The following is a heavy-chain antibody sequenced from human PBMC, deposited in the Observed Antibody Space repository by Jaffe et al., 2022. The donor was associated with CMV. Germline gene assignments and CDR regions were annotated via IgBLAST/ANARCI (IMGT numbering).Heavy chain of an antibody. CDR1: GFTFSSYW. V-gene: IGHV3-7*01. CDR3: ATHHVDTAMVTSFGYYYYGMDV. CDR2: IKQDGSEK. D-gene: IGHD5-18*01. J-gene: IGHJ6*02. Sequence: EVQLVESGGGLVQPGGSLRLSCAASGFTFSSYWMSWVRQAPGKGLEWVANIKQDGSEKYYVDSVKGRFTISRDNAKNSLYLQMNSLRAEDTAVYYCATHHVDTAMVTSFGYYYYGMDVWGQGTTVTVSS.